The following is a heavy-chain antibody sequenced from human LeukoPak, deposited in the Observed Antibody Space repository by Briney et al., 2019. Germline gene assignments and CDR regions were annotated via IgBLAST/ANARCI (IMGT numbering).Heavy chain of an antibody. D-gene: IGHD4-23*01. Sequence: SETLSLTCTVSGGSISSYYWSWIRQPPGKGLGWIGYIYYSGSTNYNPSLKSRVTISVDTSKNQFSLKLTSVTAADTAVYYCASLDGGYSEAVGHWGQGTLVTVSS. V-gene: IGHV4-59*01. CDR2: IYYSGST. CDR1: GGSISSYY. CDR3: ASLDGGYSEAVGH. J-gene: IGHJ4*02.